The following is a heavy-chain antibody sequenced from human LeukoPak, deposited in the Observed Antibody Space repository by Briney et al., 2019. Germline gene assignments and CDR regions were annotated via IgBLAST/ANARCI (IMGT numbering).Heavy chain of an antibody. Sequence: SVKVSCKASGGTFSSYAISWVRQAPGQGLEWMGRIIPIFGIANYAQKFQGRVTITADKSTSTAYMELSSLRSEDTAVYYCARDDLRGYYDSSGHFDYWGQGTLVTVSS. CDR1: GGTFSSYA. D-gene: IGHD3-22*01. V-gene: IGHV1-69*04. J-gene: IGHJ4*02. CDR2: IIPIFGIA. CDR3: ARDDLRGYYDSSGHFDY.